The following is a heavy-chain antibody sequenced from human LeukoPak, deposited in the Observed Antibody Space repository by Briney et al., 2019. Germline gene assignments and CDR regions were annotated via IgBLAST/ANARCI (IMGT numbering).Heavy chain of an antibody. CDR1: GFTFSTYG. D-gene: IGHD2-8*01. CDR2: ISGSGGST. J-gene: IGHJ4*02. CDR3: AKGCCPIDY. V-gene: IGHV3-23*01. Sequence: GGSLRLSCAASGFTFSTYGMSWVRQAPGKGLEWVSAISGSGGSTYYADSVKGRFTISRDNSKNTLYLQMNSLRAEDTAVYFCAKGCCPIDYWGQGTLVTVSS.